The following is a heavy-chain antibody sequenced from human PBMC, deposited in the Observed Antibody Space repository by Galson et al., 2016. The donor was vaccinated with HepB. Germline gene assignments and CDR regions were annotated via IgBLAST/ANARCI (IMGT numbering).Heavy chain of an antibody. CDR3: ASMTGTTPGGY. V-gene: IGHV3-53*01. Sequence: SLRLSCAAPGFTVSNNYMSWVCQAPGKGLEWVSLIYSGGSTYYADSVKGRFTISRDNSKNTLYLQMNSLRAEDTAVYYCASMTGTTPGGYWGQGTLVTVSS. CDR2: IYSGGST. J-gene: IGHJ4*02. D-gene: IGHD1-20*01. CDR1: GFTVSNNY.